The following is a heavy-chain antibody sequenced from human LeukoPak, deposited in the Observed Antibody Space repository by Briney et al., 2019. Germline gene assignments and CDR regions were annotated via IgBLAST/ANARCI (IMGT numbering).Heavy chain of an antibody. J-gene: IGHJ4*02. V-gene: IGHV4-38-2*02. CDR1: GYSISSGYY. Sequence: SETLSLTCTVSGYSISSGYYWGWIRQPPGKGLEWIGNIYHSGSTYYNPSLKSRVTISVDTSKNQFSLKLSSVTAADTAVYYCAREGYDILTGYGFDYWGQGTLVTVSS. D-gene: IGHD3-9*01. CDR2: IYHSGST. CDR3: AREGYDILTGYGFDY.